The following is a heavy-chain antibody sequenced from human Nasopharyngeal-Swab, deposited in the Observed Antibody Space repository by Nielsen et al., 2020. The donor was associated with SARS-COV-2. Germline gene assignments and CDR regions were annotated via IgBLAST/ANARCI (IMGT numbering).Heavy chain of an antibody. V-gene: IGHV3-23*03. CDR3: AKDARRYYYDSLGAFDI. CDR2: IYSGGSST. CDR1: GFTFSSYA. Sequence: GGSLRLSCAASGFTFSSYAMSWVRQAPGKGLERVSVIYSGGSSTYYADSVKGRFTISRDNSKNTLYLQMNSLRAEDTAVYYCAKDARRYYYDSLGAFDIWGQGTMVTVSS. D-gene: IGHD3-22*01. J-gene: IGHJ3*02.